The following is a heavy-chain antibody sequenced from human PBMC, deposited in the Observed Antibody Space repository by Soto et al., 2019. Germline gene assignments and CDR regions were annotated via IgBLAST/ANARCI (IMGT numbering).Heavy chain of an antibody. D-gene: IGHD6-6*01. Sequence: QVQLVQSGAEVKKPGASVKVSCKASGYTCTSYGISWVRQAPGQGREWMGWISAYNGNTKYAPKLQGRVTMTTDTSTTTAYMELSSLRSDDTAVDYCSRSSGSAYWFDPWGQGTLVTVSS. J-gene: IGHJ5*02. V-gene: IGHV1-18*01. CDR1: GYTCTSYG. CDR3: SRSSGSAYWFDP. CDR2: ISAYNGNT.